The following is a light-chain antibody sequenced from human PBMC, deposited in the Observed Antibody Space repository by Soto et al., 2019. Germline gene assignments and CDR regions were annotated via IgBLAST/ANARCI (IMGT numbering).Light chain of an antibody. CDR1: QSISNW. CDR3: HQYNSYS. V-gene: IGKV1-5*01. Sequence: DVQMTQSPSTLPASVGDRVTITCRASQSISNWLAWYQQIPGTAPKLLIYHASTLESGVPSRFSGSGSGTEFTLTISSLQPDDFATYYCHQYNSYSFGQGTKVDIK. CDR2: HAS. J-gene: IGKJ1*01.